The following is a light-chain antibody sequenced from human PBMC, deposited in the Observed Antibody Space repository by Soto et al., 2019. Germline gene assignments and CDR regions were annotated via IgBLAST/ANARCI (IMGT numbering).Light chain of an antibody. CDR3: QQYGSSPWT. CDR1: QSVSSSY. V-gene: IGKV3-20*01. Sequence: EIVMTQSPATLSVSPGEIATLSFRASQSVSSSYLAWYQQKPGQAPRLLIYGASSRATGIPDRFSGSGSGTDFTLTISRLEPEDFAVYYCQQYGSSPWTFGQGTKVDIK. CDR2: GAS. J-gene: IGKJ1*01.